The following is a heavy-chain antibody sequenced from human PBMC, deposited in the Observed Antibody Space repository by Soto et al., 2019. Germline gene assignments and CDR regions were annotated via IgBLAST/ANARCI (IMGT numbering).Heavy chain of an antibody. D-gene: IGHD5-12*01. Sequence: PSETLSLTCTVSGGSVSSGSYYWGWIRQPPGKGLEWIGYIYYSGSTNYNPSLKSRVTIAVDTSKNQLSLKLTSVTAPDTAVYYCARESIRGYSGYDKLDYWGPGTLVTVSS. CDR3: ARESIRGYSGYDKLDY. J-gene: IGHJ4*02. CDR2: IYYSGST. CDR1: GGSVSSGSYY. V-gene: IGHV4-61*01.